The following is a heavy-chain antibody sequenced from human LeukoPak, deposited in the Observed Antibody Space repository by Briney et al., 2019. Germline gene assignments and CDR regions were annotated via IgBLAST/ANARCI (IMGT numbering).Heavy chain of an antibody. CDR2: IYTSGST. Sequence: SETLSLTCTVSGGSISSYYWSWIRQPAGKGLEWIERIYTSGSTNYNPSLKSRVTMSVDTSKNQFSLKLSSVTAADTAVYYCARDISVYSSGWYQPYFDYWGQGTLVTVSS. CDR3: ARDISVYSSGWYQPYFDY. D-gene: IGHD6-19*01. J-gene: IGHJ4*02. CDR1: GGSISSYY. V-gene: IGHV4-4*07.